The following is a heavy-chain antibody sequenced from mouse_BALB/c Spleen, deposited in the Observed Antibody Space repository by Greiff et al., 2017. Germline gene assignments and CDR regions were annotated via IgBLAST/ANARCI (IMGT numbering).Heavy chain of an antibody. D-gene: IGHD2-14*01. J-gene: IGHJ3*01. V-gene: IGHV1S81*02. CDR1: GYTFTSYY. CDR3: TTAYYRYDGETWFAY. Sequence: QVQLQQSGAELVKPGASVKLSCKASGYTFTSYYMYWVKQRPGQGLAWIGEINPSNGGTNFNEKFKSKATLTVDKSSSTAYMQLSSLTSEDSAVYYCTTAYYRYDGETWFAYWGQGTLVTVSA. CDR2: INPSNGGT.